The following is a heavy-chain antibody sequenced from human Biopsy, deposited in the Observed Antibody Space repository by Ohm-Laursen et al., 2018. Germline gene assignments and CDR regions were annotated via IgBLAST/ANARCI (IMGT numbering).Heavy chain of an antibody. D-gene: IGHD3-3*01. CDR2: INSSGGST. CDR3: TKADDFWSPEGYYYYFSGMDV. V-gene: IGHV3-23*01. Sequence: GSLRLSCAAPGFTFSSYGMSWVRQAPGKGLEWVSTINSSGGSTYYANSVKGRFTISRDNSKNILFLQVNNLRAEDTAIYYCTKADDFWSPEGYYYYFSGMDVWGQGTTVTVSS. J-gene: IGHJ6*02. CDR1: GFTFSSYG.